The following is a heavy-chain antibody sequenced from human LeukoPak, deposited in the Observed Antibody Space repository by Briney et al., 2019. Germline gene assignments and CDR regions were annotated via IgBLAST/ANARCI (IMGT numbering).Heavy chain of an antibody. CDR3: ARGGILVQGVTILYGMDV. J-gene: IGHJ6*02. Sequence: ASLKVSCKTSGYSFSTFDINWVRQATGQGLEWVGWMNPNSGNTNYEQKFQGRLTMTRDTSISTAYMELSSLRSEDTAVYYCARGGILVQGVTILYGMDVWGQGTTVTVSS. CDR2: MNPNSGNT. CDR1: GYSFSTFD. D-gene: IGHD3-10*01. V-gene: IGHV1-8*01.